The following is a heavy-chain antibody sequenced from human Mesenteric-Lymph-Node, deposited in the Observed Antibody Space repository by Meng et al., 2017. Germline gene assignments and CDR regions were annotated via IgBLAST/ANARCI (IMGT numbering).Heavy chain of an antibody. J-gene: IGHJ1*01. CDR3: ARAAGAAEYFQH. D-gene: IGHD1-26*01. CDR2: INHSGST. V-gene: IGHV4-34*01. CDR1: GGSFSGYY. Sequence: QVQIQQWGAGLLKPSETLSLTCAVYGGSFSGYYWSWIRQPPGKGLEWIGEINHSGSTNYNPSLKSRVTISVDTSKNQFSLKLSSVTAADTAVYYCARAAGAAEYFQHWGQGTLVTVSS.